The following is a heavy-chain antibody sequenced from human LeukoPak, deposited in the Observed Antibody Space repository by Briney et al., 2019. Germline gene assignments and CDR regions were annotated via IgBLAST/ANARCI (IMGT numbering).Heavy chain of an antibody. CDR1: GYSISSGNY. Sequence: PSETLSLTCTVSGYSISSGNYWGWIRQPPGKGLEWIGNIYHGGSTYYNPSLKSRVTISVDTSKNQFSLKLSSVTAADTAMYYCAREKIGTGTVLGKDYYYMDVWGKGTTVTVSS. V-gene: IGHV4-38-2*02. CDR2: IYHGGST. D-gene: IGHD3-16*01. J-gene: IGHJ6*03. CDR3: AREKIGTGTVLGKDYYYMDV.